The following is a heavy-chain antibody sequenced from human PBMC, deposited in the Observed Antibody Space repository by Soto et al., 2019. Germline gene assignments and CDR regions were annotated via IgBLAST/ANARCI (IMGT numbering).Heavy chain of an antibody. Sequence: SETLSLTCAVSGGSIISTGNSWSWIRQPPGKGLEWIGYIYQSGSIYYNPSLKSRVTISVDTSKNQFSLNLRSMSPADTAFYYCARAGGLAARTFDYWGPGTLVTVSS. CDR1: GGSIISTGNS. CDR2: IYQSGSI. V-gene: IGHV4-30-2*01. CDR3: ARAGGLAARTFDY. D-gene: IGHD6-6*01. J-gene: IGHJ4*02.